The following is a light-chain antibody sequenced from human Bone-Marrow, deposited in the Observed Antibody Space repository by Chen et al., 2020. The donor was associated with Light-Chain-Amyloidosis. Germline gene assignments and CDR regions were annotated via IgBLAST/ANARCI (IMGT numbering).Light chain of an antibody. CDR2: RDT. CDR3: QSADSSGTYEVI. CDR1: DLPTKY. J-gene: IGLJ2*01. V-gene: IGLV3-25*03. Sequence: SELPLPPSVSVSPGQTARITCSGDDLPTKYAYWYQQKPGQAPVLVIHRDTERPSGISERFSGSSSGTTATLTISGVQAEDEADYHCQSADSSGTYEVIFGGGTKLTVL.